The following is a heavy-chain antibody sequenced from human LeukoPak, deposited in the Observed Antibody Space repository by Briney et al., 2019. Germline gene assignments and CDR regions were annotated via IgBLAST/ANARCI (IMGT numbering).Heavy chain of an antibody. V-gene: IGHV3-23*01. Sequence: GGSLRLSCEASGFTFSSYAMSWVRQAPGKGLEWVSGVSRSGGGTYYTDSVKGRFTISRDNSKNTLFLQMNSLRVEDTAVYYCANLRGRGAYACSGASCYSYWGQGTLVTVSP. CDR1: GFTFSSYA. CDR3: ANLRGRGAYACSGASCYSY. J-gene: IGHJ4*02. D-gene: IGHD2-15*01. CDR2: VSRSGGGT.